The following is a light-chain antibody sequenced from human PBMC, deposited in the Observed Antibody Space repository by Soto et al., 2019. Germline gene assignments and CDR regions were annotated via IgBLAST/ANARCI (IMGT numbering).Light chain of an antibody. V-gene: IGKV3-20*01. J-gene: IGKJ1*01. CDR3: QLYGSSPKT. CDR1: QTIISNY. CDR2: GAS. Sequence: EIVLTQSPGTLSLSPGERATLSCRATQTIISNYLAWYQQKPGQAPKLVIHGASTRATGIPDRFSGSGSGTDFTFTISRVEPEDFAVYYCQLYGSSPKTFGQGTKVEV.